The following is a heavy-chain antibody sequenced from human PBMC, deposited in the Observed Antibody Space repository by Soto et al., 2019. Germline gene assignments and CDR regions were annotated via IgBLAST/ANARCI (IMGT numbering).Heavy chain of an antibody. CDR2: IDPSDSYT. CDR3: ARRSDSSARYYYYYGMDV. CDR1: GYSFTSYW. D-gene: IGHD3-22*01. V-gene: IGHV5-10-1*01. J-gene: IGHJ6*02. Sequence: GESLKISCKGSGYSFTSYWISWVRQMPGHGLEWMGRIDPSDSYTNYSPSFQGHVTISADKSISTAYLQWSSLKASDTAMYYCARRSDSSARYYYYYGMDVWGQGTTVTVSS.